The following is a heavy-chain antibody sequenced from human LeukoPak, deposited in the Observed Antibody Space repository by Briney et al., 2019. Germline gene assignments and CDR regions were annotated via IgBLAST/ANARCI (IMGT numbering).Heavy chain of an antibody. CDR2: INHSGST. Sequence: PSETLSLTCAVYGGSFSGYYWSWIRQPPVKVLEWIGEINHSGSTNYNPSLKSRVTISVDTSKNQFSLKLSSVTAADTAVYYCARGDGYYDYVWGSHRRTYYFDYWGQGTLVTVSS. CDR3: ARGDGYYDYVWGSHRRTYYFDY. J-gene: IGHJ4*02. V-gene: IGHV4-34*01. CDR1: GGSFSGYY. D-gene: IGHD3-16*02.